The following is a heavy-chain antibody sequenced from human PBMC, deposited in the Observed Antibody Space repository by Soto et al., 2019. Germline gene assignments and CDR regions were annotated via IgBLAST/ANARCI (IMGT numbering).Heavy chain of an antibody. J-gene: IGHJ4*02. CDR3: ARDQGAMNV. V-gene: IGHV6-1*01. Sequence: PSQTLSLTCAISGDSVSSNSAAWNWIRQSPSRGLEWLGRTYYRSNWYSDYAVSVKSRISINPDTSKNQFSLQLNSLSPEDTAVYFCARDQGAMNVWGQGTLVTVSS. CDR2: TYYRSNWYS. D-gene: IGHD2-2*01. CDR1: GDSVSSNSAA.